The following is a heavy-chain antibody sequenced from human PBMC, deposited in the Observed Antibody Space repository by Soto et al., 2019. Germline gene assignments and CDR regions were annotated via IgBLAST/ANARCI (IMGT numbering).Heavy chain of an antibody. CDR3: ARDTAVTNAAMRMAY. Sequence: QVQLVQSGAEVKKPGSSVKVSCKASGGSFSSYSYNWVRQAPGQGLEWMGRIIPFGNIANYRQAFQDRVTISADTSASTVYMELRSLTSADTALYYCARDTAVTNAAMRMAYWGQGTLVTVSS. V-gene: IGHV1-69*08. CDR1: GGSFSSYS. CDR2: IIPFGNIA. D-gene: IGHD4-4*01. J-gene: IGHJ4*02.